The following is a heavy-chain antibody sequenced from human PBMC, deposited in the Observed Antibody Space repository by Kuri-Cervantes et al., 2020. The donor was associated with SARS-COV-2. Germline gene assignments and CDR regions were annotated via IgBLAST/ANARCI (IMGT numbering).Heavy chain of an antibody. D-gene: IGHD2-15*01. V-gene: IGHV1-2*02. CDR2: INPNGGGT. CDR3: ARDYCSGGSCRDFDY. CDR1: GYTFIDYH. J-gene: IGHJ4*02. Sequence: ASVKVSCKASGYTFIDYHMHWVRQAPGQGLEWMGWINPNGGGTNYAQKFQGRVTMTSDTSIDTAYMELSGLRSDDTAVYYCARDYCSGGSCRDFDYWGQGTLVTVSS.